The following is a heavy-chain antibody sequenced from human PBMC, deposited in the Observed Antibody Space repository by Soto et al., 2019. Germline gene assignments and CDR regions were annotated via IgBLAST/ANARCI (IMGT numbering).Heavy chain of an antibody. CDR3: TTGVGYNWNADDAFDF. D-gene: IGHD1-1*01. Sequence: EVQLVESGGGLVKPGGSLRLSCAASGFTFSNAWMSWVRQAPGTGLEWVGRIKSETDGGTTDYAAPVKGRFTISRHDSKATLYLQITSLKTGDTAVYYCTTGVGYNWNADDAFDFWGQGTMVSVSS. V-gene: IGHV3-15*01. J-gene: IGHJ3*01. CDR1: GFTFSNAW. CDR2: IKSETDGGTT.